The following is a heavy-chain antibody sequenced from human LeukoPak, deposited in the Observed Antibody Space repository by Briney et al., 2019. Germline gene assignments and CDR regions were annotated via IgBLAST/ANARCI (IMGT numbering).Heavy chain of an antibody. CDR1: GFTFSSYG. V-gene: IGHV3-30*18. CDR2: ISYDGSNK. J-gene: IGHJ6*02. D-gene: IGHD1-1*01. CDR3: AKDSHNNYGMDV. Sequence: AGSLRLSCAVSGFTFSSYGMHWVRQAPGKGLEWVAVISYDGSNKYYADSVKGRFTISRDNSKNTLYLQMNSLRAEDTAVYYCAKDSHNNYGMDVWGQGTTVTVSS.